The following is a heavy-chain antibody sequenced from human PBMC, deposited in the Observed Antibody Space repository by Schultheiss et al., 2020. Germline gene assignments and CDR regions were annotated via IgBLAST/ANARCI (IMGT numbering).Heavy chain of an antibody. V-gene: IGHV3-64*01. Sequence: GGSLRLSCAASGFTFSSYAMHWVRQAPGKGLEYVSAISSNGGSTYYANSVKGRFTISRDNSKNTLYLQMGSLRAEDMAVYYCTRQWGPYCSGGSCPWGQGTLVTVSS. D-gene: IGHD2-15*01. CDR2: ISSNGGST. J-gene: IGHJ5*02. CDR3: TRQWGPYCSGGSCP. CDR1: GFTFSSYA.